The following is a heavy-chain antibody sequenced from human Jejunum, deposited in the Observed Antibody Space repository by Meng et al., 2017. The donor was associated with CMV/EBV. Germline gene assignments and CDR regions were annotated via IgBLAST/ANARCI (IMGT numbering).Heavy chain of an antibody. Sequence: ETLSLTCTVSGASISSYYWGWIRQPPGKGLEWIGYIYYSGSTNYDPSLKSRATISADMSKNQFSLKLRSVTAADTAVYYCAKVDGPWGQGTLVTVSS. CDR2: IYYSGST. V-gene: IGHV4-59*01. D-gene: IGHD2-2*03. CDR3: AKVDGP. CDR1: GASISSYY. J-gene: IGHJ5*02.